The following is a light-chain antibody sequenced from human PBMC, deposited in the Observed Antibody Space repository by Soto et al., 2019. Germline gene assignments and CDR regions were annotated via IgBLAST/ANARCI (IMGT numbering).Light chain of an antibody. CDR2: DAS. J-gene: IGKJ1*01. V-gene: IGKV3-11*01. CDR3: QQRLNWPPG. Sequence: FVLTQSPATLSLSPGERATLSCRASQSVSSYLAWYQQKPGQAPRLLIYDASNRATGVPARFSGSRSGTDFTLTISDLEPADFGLYYCQQRLNWPPGFGQGTKVDIK. CDR1: QSVSSY.